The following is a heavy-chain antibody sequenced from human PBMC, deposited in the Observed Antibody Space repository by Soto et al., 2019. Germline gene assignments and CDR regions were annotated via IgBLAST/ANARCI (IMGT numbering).Heavy chain of an antibody. CDR1: GFTFSSYS. CDR3: ARAEYSGYDEPFFDY. D-gene: IGHD5-12*01. CDR2: ISSSSSTI. V-gene: IGHV3-48*01. J-gene: IGHJ4*02. Sequence: GGSLRLSCAASGFTFSSYSMNWVRQAPGKGLEWVSYISSSSSTIYYADSVKGRFTISRDNAKNSLYLQMNSLRAEDTAVYYCARAEYSGYDEPFFDYWGQGTLVTVSS.